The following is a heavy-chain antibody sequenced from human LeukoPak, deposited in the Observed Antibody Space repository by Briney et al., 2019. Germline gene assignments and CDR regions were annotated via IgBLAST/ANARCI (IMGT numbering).Heavy chain of an antibody. V-gene: IGHV3-66*01. D-gene: IGHD3-10*01. Sequence: GGSLRLSSAASGFTFSSYNINWVRQHPAEGLQGGSVIYSGGNTYYADSVKGRFTISRDNSKNTLYLQMNSLRVEDTAVYYCARDLLWFGESNWFDPWGQGTLVTVSS. CDR1: GFTFSSYN. J-gene: IGHJ5*02. CDR2: IYSGGNT. CDR3: ARDLLWFGESNWFDP.